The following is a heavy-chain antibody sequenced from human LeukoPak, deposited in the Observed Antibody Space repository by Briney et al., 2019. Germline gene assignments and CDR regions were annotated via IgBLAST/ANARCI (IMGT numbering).Heavy chain of an antibody. V-gene: IGHV3-11*04. CDR2: ISNSGRTI. Sequence: PGGSLRLSRAASGFTFSDHYMSWIRQAPGKGLEWVSYISNSGRTIYYADSVKGRFTISRGNAENSLYLQMNSLRAEDTAVYYCARVIATRPHYHYYMDVWGKGTTVTVSS. D-gene: IGHD6-6*01. CDR3: ARVIATRPHYHYYMDV. CDR1: GFTFSDHY. J-gene: IGHJ6*03.